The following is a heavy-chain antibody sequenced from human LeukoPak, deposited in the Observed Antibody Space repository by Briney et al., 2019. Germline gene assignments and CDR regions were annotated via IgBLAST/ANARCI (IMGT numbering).Heavy chain of an antibody. CDR1: GFTFSGYW. D-gene: IGHD6-19*01. CDR3: ARESGYTSGWYVGYFDY. Sequence: GGSLRLSCAASGFTFSGYWTHWVRQAPGKGLVWVSRINSDGSSTGYADSVKGRFTISRDNAKNTLYLQMNSLRVEDTAVYYCARESGYTSGWYVGYFDYWGQGTQVTVSS. J-gene: IGHJ4*02. V-gene: IGHV3-74*01. CDR2: INSDGSST.